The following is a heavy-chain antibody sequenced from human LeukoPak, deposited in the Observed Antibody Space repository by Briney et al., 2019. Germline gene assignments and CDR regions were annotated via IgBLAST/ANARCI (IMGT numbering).Heavy chain of an antibody. J-gene: IGHJ4*02. CDR1: GGSISSYY. V-gene: IGHV4-4*07. Sequence: SETLSLTCTVSGGSISSYYWSWIRQPPGKGLEWIGRIYTSGSTNYNPSLKSRVTMSVDTSKNQLSLKLSSVTAADTAVYYCARSRELADFDYWGQGTLVTVSS. CDR2: IYTSGST. D-gene: IGHD1-26*01. CDR3: ARSRELADFDY.